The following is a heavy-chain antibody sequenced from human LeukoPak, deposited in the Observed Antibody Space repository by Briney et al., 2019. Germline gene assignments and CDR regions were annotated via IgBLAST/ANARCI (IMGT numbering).Heavy chain of an antibody. J-gene: IGHJ4*02. CDR3: AKGRERSDWYNFDY. D-gene: IGHD3-9*01. Sequence: GGSLRLSCAASGFTFSSYAMSWVRQPPGKGLEWVSTISGSGGSTYYADSVKGRFTISRDNSKDTLYLQMNSLRAEDTAVYYCAKGRERSDWYNFDYWGQGTLVTVSS. CDR1: GFTFSSYA. V-gene: IGHV3-23*01. CDR2: ISGSGGST.